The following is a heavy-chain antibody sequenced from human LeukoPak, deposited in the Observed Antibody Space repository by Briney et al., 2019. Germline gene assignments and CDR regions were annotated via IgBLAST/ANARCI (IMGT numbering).Heavy chain of an antibody. CDR2: IRYYESNK. CDR1: GLTFGNHG. J-gene: IGHJ4*02. CDR3: AKDIATMRWIRPDPSVDY. Sequence: HSGGSLRLSCSASGLTFGNHGMHWDRQAPGKGLEGVCFIRYYESNKYYPGSQKGRFTISRDNYKNTLYLQMNSLRAEDTAVYYCAKDIATMRWIRPDPSVDYWGQGTLVTVSS. D-gene: IGHD5-18*01. V-gene: IGHV3-30*02.